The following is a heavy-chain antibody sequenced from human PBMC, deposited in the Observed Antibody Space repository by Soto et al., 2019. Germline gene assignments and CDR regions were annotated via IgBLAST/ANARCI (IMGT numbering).Heavy chain of an antibody. Sequence: GASLKTSCKGSGYSFTSYWIGWVRQMPGKGLEWMGIIYPGDSDTRYRQSFQGQVTISADKSTSTAYLQWISLKASDTAMYYCARQLDYNWNYPNGFDPWGQGTLVTVSS. D-gene: IGHD1-7*01. V-gene: IGHV5-51*01. J-gene: IGHJ5*02. CDR3: ARQLDYNWNYPNGFDP. CDR2: IYPGDSDT. CDR1: GYSFTSYW.